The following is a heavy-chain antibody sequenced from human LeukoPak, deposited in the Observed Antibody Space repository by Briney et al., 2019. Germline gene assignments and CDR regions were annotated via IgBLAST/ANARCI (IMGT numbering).Heavy chain of an antibody. J-gene: IGHJ6*02. V-gene: IGHV4-34*01. D-gene: IGHD4-17*01. Sequence: SETLSLTCAVYGGSFSGYYWSWIRQPPGKGLEWIGEINHSGSTNYNPSLKSRVTISVDTSKNQFSLKLSSVTAADTAVYYCARVPTTVTTLQGMDVWGQETTVTVSS. CDR3: ARVPTTVTTLQGMDV. CDR2: INHSGST. CDR1: GGSFSGYY.